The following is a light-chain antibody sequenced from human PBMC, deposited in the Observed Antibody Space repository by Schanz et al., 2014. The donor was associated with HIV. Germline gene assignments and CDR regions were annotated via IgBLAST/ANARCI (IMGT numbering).Light chain of an antibody. CDR1: QSVSSY. V-gene: IGKV3-15*01. Sequence: EMVMTQSPATLSASPGERATLSCRASQSVSSYLAWYQQKPGQAPRLLIYGASTRATGIPGRFSGSGSGTEFTLTIGSLQSEDFAVYFCQQFHLWPVTFGQGTRLEIK. J-gene: IGKJ5*01. CDR3: QQFHLWPVT. CDR2: GAS.